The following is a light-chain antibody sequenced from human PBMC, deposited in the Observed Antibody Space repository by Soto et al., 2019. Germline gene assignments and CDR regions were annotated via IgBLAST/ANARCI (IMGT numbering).Light chain of an antibody. V-gene: IGKV1-5*03. CDR3: QQYNAYPLT. J-gene: IGKJ4*01. Sequence: DIQMTQSPSTLSASVGERVTITCRASQSISSWLAWYQQKPGKAPNLLIYKASTLESGVPSRFSGSGSGTEFTLTISNLQPDDFATFYCQQYNAYPLTFGGGTKVEIK. CDR2: KAS. CDR1: QSISSW.